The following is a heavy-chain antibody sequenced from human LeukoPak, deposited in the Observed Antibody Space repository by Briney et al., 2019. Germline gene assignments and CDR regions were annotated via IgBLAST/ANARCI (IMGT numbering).Heavy chain of an antibody. CDR2: ISSSGSTI. CDR3: ARARASYNPFDY. CDR1: GFTFSSYE. Sequence: GGSLRLSCAASGFTFSSYEMNWVRQAPGKGLEWVSYISSSGSTIYYADSVKGRFTISRDNAKNSLYLQMNSLRAEDTAVYYCARARASYNPFDYWGQGTLVTVSS. D-gene: IGHD5-24*01. J-gene: IGHJ4*02. V-gene: IGHV3-48*03.